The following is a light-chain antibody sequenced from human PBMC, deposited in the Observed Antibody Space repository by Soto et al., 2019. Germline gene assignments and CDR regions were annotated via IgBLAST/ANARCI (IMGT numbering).Light chain of an antibody. J-gene: IGKJ2*01. CDR3: QQYGRSPLLHT. Sequence: EIVMTQSPGTLSLSPGERATLSCRASQSVTSNYLAWYQQKPGQAPRLLIYGGSTTAAGVPDRFSGSGSGTDFTLTITRVEPEDFAVYYCQQYGRSPLLHTFGQGTRLGVK. CDR1: QSVTSNY. V-gene: IGKV3-20*01. CDR2: GGS.